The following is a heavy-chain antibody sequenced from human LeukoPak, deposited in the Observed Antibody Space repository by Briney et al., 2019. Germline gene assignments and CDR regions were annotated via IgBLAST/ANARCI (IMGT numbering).Heavy chain of an antibody. CDR3: ARLDRYYYGMDV. J-gene: IGHJ6*02. D-gene: IGHD3/OR15-3a*01. Sequence: ASVKVSCKVSGYTLTELSMHWVRQAPGKGLEWMGGFDPEDGETIYAQKFQGRVTMTEDTSTDTAYMELSSLRSEDTAVYYCARLDRYYYGMDVWGQGTTVTVPS. V-gene: IGHV1-24*01. CDR1: GYTLTELS. CDR2: FDPEDGET.